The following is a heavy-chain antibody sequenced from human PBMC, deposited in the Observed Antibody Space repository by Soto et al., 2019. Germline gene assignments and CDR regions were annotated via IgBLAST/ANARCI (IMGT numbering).Heavy chain of an antibody. CDR3: ARVMGVASGGPLDS. Sequence: PSETLSLTCAVSGGSITSSNWWSWVRRPPGKGLEWIGEIYPSGNVNSHPLLKSRVTISVDKAKNQFSLKMTSVTAADTAAYYCARVMGVASGGPLDSWGQGTQVTVSS. D-gene: IGHD2-15*01. CDR1: GGSITSSNW. V-gene: IGHV4-4*02. CDR2: IYPSGNV. J-gene: IGHJ4*02.